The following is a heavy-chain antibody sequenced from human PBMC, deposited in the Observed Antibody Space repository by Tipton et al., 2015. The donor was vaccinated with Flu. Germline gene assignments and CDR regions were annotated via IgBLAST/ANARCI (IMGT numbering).Heavy chain of an antibody. J-gene: IGHJ4*02. CDR1: GGSFSGYY. CDR2: INHSGST. V-gene: IGHV4-34*01. D-gene: IGHD3-3*01. CDR3: AREGRKFWSGYYKAIDY. Sequence: TLSLTCAVYGGSFSGYYWSWIRQPPGKGLEWIGEINHSGSTNYNPSLKSRVTISVDTSKNQFSLKLSSVTAADTAVYYCAREGRKFWSGYYKAIDYWGQGTLVTVSS.